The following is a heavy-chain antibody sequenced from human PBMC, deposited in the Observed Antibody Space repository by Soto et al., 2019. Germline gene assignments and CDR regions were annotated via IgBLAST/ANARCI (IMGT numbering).Heavy chain of an antibody. CDR3: ARPDCSGGGCYLVQH. D-gene: IGHD2-15*01. J-gene: IGHJ1*01. Sequence: EVQLVQSGAEVKKPGESLRISCKGYGYSFTNYWINWVRQMPRKGLEWMGRIDPSDSYTNYSPSFQGHVTISVDKSISTAYLQWSSLEASDTAMYYCARPDCSGGGCYLVQHWGQGTLVTVSS. CDR1: GYSFTNYW. V-gene: IGHV5-10-1*01. CDR2: IDPSDSYT.